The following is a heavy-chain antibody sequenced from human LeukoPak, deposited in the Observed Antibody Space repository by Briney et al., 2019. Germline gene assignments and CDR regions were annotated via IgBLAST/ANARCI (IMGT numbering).Heavy chain of an antibody. J-gene: IGHJ6*04. V-gene: IGHV4-59*01. CDR3: ARDHVVVVPAARSLGMDV. CDR2: IYYSGST. Sequence: SETLSLTCTVSGGSISSYYWSWIRQPPGKGLEWIGYIYYSGSTNYNPSLKSRVTISVDTSKNQFSLKLSSVTAADTAVHYCARDHVVVVPAARSLGMDVWGKGTTVTVSS. D-gene: IGHD2-2*01. CDR1: GGSISSYY.